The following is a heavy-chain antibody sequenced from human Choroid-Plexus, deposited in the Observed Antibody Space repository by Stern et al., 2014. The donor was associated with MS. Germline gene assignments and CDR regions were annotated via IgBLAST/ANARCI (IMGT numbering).Heavy chain of an antibody. Sequence: QLVQSGGGVVQPGRPLRLSCVASGFTFGSCAMHWVRQAPGKGLEWVAGVSYDGSNKYYADPVKGRFTISRDNSQNTLYMQMSSLRPEDTAVYYCAKDRQYLTYFFDHWGQGSLVTVSS. CDR2: VSYDGSNK. D-gene: IGHD2/OR15-2a*01. J-gene: IGHJ5*02. V-gene: IGHV3-30*18. CDR3: AKDRQYLTYFFDH. CDR1: GFTFGSCA.